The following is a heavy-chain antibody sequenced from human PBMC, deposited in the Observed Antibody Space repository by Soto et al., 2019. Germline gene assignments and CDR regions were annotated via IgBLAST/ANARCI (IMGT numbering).Heavy chain of an antibody. V-gene: IGHV3-23*01. Sequence: GGSLRLSCAASGFTFSSYDMSWVRQAPGKGLEWVSAISGSGGSTYYADSVKGRFTISRDNSKNTLDLQMNSLRAEDTAVYYCAKANNIGLRMYAILVDYWGQGTLVTVSS. CDR1: GFTFSSYD. D-gene: IGHD2-8*01. CDR2: ISGSGGST. J-gene: IGHJ4*02. CDR3: AKANNIGLRMYAILVDY.